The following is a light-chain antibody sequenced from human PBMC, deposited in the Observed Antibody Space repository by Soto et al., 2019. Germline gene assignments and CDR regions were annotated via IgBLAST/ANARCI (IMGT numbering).Light chain of an antibody. Sequence: EIVMTQSPATLSATPGERATLSCRASQSVSSNLAWYQQKPGQAPRLLIYGASTRATGIPARFSGSGSGTEFTLTISSLQSEDFAVYYCQQYNNWPRTFGQGTKVAIK. CDR2: GAS. CDR1: QSVSSN. V-gene: IGKV3-15*01. J-gene: IGKJ1*01. CDR3: QQYNNWPRT.